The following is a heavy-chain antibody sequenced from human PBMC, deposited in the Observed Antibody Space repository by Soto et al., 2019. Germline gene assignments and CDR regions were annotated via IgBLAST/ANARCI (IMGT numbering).Heavy chain of an antibody. D-gene: IGHD3-22*01. J-gene: IGHJ4*02. Sequence: GGSLRLSCAASGFTFSTYEMNWVRQAPGKGLEWVSYISSSGSTIYYADSVKGRFTISRDNAKNSLYLQMNSLRAEDTAVYYCARDIITMINLDYFDYCGQGTMVTVYS. CDR1: GFTFSTYE. V-gene: IGHV3-48*03. CDR2: ISSSGSTI. CDR3: ARDIITMINLDYFDY.